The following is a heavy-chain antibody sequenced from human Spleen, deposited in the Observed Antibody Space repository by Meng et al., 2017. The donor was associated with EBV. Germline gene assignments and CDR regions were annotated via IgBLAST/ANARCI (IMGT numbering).Heavy chain of an antibody. CDR2: ITPIFGTS. Sequence: QLQRVQAGAEVKKPGSSMKVSCKASGGSFSSHSFSWVRQAPGQGLEWMAGITPIFGTSNYAQKFQDRVTISADESTTTVNLELSSLRSEDTAVYYCARLNDYSSGSTSWGQGTLVTVSS. J-gene: IGHJ5*02. CDR1: GGSFSSHS. D-gene: IGHD6-19*01. V-gene: IGHV1-69*01. CDR3: ARLNDYSSGSTS.